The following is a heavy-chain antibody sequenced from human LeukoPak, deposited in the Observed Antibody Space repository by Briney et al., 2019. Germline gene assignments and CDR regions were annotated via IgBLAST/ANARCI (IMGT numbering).Heavy chain of an antibody. CDR1: GFTFSSYW. Sequence: GGSLRLSCAASGFTFSSYWIHWVRQAPGKGLVWVSRINTDGSSTSFADSVKGRFTISRDNSKNTLYLQMNSLRAEDTAVYYCARDSGIAAAGGAFDIWGQGTMVTVSS. D-gene: IGHD6-13*01. V-gene: IGHV3-74*01. CDR3: ARDSGIAAAGGAFDI. J-gene: IGHJ3*02. CDR2: INTDGSST.